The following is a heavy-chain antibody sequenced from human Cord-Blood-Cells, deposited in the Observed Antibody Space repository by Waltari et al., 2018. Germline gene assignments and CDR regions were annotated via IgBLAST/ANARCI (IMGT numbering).Heavy chain of an antibody. CDR1: GGSISSYY. Sequence: QVQLQESGPGLVKPSETLSLTCPVSGGSISSYYRSWIRQPPGKGLEWIGYIYYSGSTNYNPSLKSRVTISVDTSKNQFSLKLSSVTAADTAVYYCARHRGAAAGSLVRWFDPWGQGTLVTVSS. J-gene: IGHJ5*02. CDR3: ARHRGAAAGSLVRWFDP. V-gene: IGHV4-59*08. CDR2: IYYSGST. D-gene: IGHD6-13*01.